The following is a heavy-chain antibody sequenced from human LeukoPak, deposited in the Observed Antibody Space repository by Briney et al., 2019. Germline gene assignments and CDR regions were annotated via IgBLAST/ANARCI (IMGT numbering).Heavy chain of an antibody. D-gene: IGHD3/OR15-3a*01. Sequence: ASVKVSCKASGYTFTSYGISWVRQAPGQGPEWMGWMNPNTGKTGFAQKFQGRVTITQNSSISTVYMELNSLTSDDTAVYYCARRGLVAGIYDLVYGFDIWGQGTMVTVSS. CDR1: GYTFTSYG. CDR2: MNPNTGKT. J-gene: IGHJ3*02. CDR3: ARRGLVAGIYDLVYGFDI. V-gene: IGHV1-8*03.